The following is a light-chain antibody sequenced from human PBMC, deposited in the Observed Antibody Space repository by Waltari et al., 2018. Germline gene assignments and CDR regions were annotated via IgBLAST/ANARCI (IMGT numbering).Light chain of an antibody. CDR3: SSYTSSSTNV. J-gene: IGLJ1*01. V-gene: IGLV2-14*03. CDR2: DVS. CDR1: STHVGGYNY. Sequence: QSALIQPASVSGSPGQSITISCTGHSTHVGGYNYVPWYQQHPGKAPKLMIYDVSNRPSVVSNRFSGSKSGNTASLTISGLQAEDEADYYCSSYTSSSTNVFGTGTKVTVL.